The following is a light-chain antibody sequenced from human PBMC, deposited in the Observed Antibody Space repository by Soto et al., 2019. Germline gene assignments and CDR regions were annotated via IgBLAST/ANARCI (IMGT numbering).Light chain of an antibody. V-gene: IGLV1-44*01. CDR3: VAWDDSLNGYVG. CDR1: SSNIGSNT. Sequence: XSVLTQPPSASGTPGQRVTISCSGSSSNIGSNTVNWYQQLPGTAPKLVIYSNNQRPSGVPDRFSGSKSGTSASLAISGLQSEDEADYYCVAWDDSLNGYVGFGGGTKVTVL. CDR2: SNN. J-gene: IGLJ2*01.